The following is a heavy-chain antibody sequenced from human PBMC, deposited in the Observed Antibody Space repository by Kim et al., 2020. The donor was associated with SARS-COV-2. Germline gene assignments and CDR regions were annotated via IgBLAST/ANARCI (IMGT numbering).Heavy chain of an antibody. CDR3: ARDQYSSSWYSRWFDP. CDR2: IYNSGRT. D-gene: IGHD6-13*01. J-gene: IGHJ5*02. CDR1: GGSISSYY. Sequence: WETLSLTCTVSGGSISSYYWSWIRQPPGKGLEWIGYIYNSGRTNYIPSLKSRVTTSVDTSKNQFSLKLSSVTAADTAVYYCARDQYSSSWYSRWFDPWG. V-gene: IGHV4-59*01.